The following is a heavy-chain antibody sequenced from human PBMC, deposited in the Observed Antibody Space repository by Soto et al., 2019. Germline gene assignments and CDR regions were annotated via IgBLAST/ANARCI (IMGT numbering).Heavy chain of an antibody. J-gene: IGHJ6*02. D-gene: IGHD5-18*01. CDR2: IYHSGST. V-gene: IGHV4-4*02. CDR1: GGSISSSNW. CDR3: ARKRYSYGLYYYYYGMDV. Sequence: PSETLSLTCAVSGGSISSSNWWSWVRQPPGKGLEWIGEIYHSGSTNYNPSLKSRVTISVDKSKNQFSLKLSSVTAADTAVYYCARKRYSYGLYYYYYGMDVWGQGTTVTVSS.